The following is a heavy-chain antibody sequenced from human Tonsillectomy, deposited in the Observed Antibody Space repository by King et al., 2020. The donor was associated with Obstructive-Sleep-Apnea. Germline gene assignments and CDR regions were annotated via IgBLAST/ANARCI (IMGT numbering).Heavy chain of an antibody. D-gene: IGHD3-9*01. CDR1: GFTFSTYG. J-gene: IGHJ4*02. Sequence: QLVQSGGGVVQTGRSLRLSCAASGFTFSTYGMHWVRQAPGKGLEWVAVISFDGSNKYYADSVKGRFTISRDKSKNTLYLQMNSLRAEDTAMYYCAKDLKEMLRYFDWSHFEYWGQGTLSTVSS. CDR2: ISFDGSNK. V-gene: IGHV3-30*18. CDR3: AKDLKEMLRYFDWSHFEY.